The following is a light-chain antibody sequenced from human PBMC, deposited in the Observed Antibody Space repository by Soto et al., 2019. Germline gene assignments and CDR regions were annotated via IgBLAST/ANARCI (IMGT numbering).Light chain of an antibody. Sequence: DIVMTQSPLSLPVTPGEPASISCRSSQSLLHRDGHNYLVWYLQKPGQSPQLLTCWGSNRASGVPDRFSVSGSGTDFTLKISRVEAEDVGVYFCMQALQIPWTFGQGTKVESK. J-gene: IGKJ1*01. V-gene: IGKV2-28*01. CDR1: QSLLHRDGHNY. CDR2: WGS. CDR3: MQALQIPWT.